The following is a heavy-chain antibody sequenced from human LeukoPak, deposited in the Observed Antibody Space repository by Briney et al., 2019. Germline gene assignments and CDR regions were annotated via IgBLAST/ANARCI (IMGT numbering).Heavy chain of an antibody. Sequence: GGSLRLSCAASGFTFRSYSMHWVRQAPGKGLEWVAVIAYDGTYEYYAASVKGRFTNSRDNSKNTLYLQMNSLRAEDTAVYYCARVREIYSSSWLYDCWGQGTLVTVSS. CDR1: GFTFRSYS. J-gene: IGHJ4*02. D-gene: IGHD6-13*01. CDR2: IAYDGTYE. CDR3: ARVREIYSSSWLYDC. V-gene: IGHV3-30*01.